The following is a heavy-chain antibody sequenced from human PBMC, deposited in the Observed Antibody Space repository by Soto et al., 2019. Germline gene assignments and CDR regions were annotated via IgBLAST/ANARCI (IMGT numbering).Heavy chain of an antibody. CDR3: ASVRYCYYYGMDV. CDR2: INPSGGST. D-gene: IGHD4-17*01. CDR1: GYTFTSYY. Sequence: ASVKVSCKASGYTFTSYYMHWVRQAPGQGLEWMGIINPSGGSTSYAQKFQGRVTMTRDTSTSTVYMELSSLRSEDTAVYYCASVRYCYYYGMDVWGQGTTVTVSS. J-gene: IGHJ6*02. V-gene: IGHV1-46*01.